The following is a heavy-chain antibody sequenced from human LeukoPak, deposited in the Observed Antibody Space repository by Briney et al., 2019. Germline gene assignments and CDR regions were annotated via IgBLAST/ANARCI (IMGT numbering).Heavy chain of an antibody. D-gene: IGHD2-15*01. J-gene: IGHJ6*02. CDR2: ISSSGSTI. CDR1: GFTFSDYY. V-gene: IGHV3-11*01. CDR3: ARKSGGSPLGYYYYYGMDV. Sequence: GGSLRLSCAASGFTFSDYYMSWIRQAPGKGLEWVSYISSSGSTIYYADSVKGRSTISRDNAKNSLYLQMNSLRAEDTAVYYCARKSGGSPLGYYYYYGMDVWGQGTTVTVSS.